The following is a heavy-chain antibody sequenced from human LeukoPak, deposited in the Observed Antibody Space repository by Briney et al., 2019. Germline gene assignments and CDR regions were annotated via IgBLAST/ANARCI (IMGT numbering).Heavy chain of an antibody. CDR2: INHIGST. CDR1: GESLIGYY. J-gene: IGHJ6*03. CDR3: ARGRGGSSTWYPRYYYFMDV. Sequence: SETLSLTCAVYGESLIGYYWGWTRQTPGKGLEWIGEINHIGSTGYNPSLKSRVTISVDTSKNQFSLEVTSITAADMGDYYCARGRGGSSTWYPRYYYFMDVWGKRTTVTVSS. V-gene: IGHV4-34*01. D-gene: IGHD6-13*01.